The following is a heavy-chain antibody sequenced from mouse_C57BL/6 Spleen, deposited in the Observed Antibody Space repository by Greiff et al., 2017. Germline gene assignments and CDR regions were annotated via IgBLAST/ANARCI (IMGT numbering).Heavy chain of an antibody. Sequence: QVQLQQSGPELVKPGASVKISCKASGYAFSSSWMNWVKQRPGKGLEWIGRIYPGDGDTNYNGKFKGKATLTADKSSSTAYMQLSSLTSEDSAVXFCAREVTTVVAPMDYWGQGTSVTVSS. V-gene: IGHV1-82*01. CDR1: GYAFSSSW. D-gene: IGHD1-1*01. CDR3: AREVTTVVAPMDY. CDR2: IYPGDGDT. J-gene: IGHJ4*01.